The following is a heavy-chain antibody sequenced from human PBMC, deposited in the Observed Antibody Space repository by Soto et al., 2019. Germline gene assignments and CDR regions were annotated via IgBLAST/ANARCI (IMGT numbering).Heavy chain of an antibody. D-gene: IGHD3-22*01. CDR3: AIGQVDPLYYYDSSGYYYVGWFDP. Sequence: SVKVSCKASGGTFSSYAISWVRQAPGQGLEWMGGIIPIFGTANYAQKFQGRVTITADESTSTAYMELSSLRSEDTAVYYCAIGQVDPLYYYDSSGYYYVGWFDPWGQGTLVTVS. CDR1: GGTFSSYA. J-gene: IGHJ5*02. V-gene: IGHV1-69*13. CDR2: IIPIFGTA.